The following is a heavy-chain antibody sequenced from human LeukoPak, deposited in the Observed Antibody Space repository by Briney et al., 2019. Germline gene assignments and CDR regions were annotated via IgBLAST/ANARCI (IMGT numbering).Heavy chain of an antibody. D-gene: IGHD2-2*01. V-gene: IGHV4-39*07. CDR1: GGSISSSSYY. J-gene: IGHJ4*02. Sequence: PSETLFLTCTVSGGSISSSSYYWGWIRQPPGKGLEWIGSIYYSGSTYYNPSLKSRVTISVDTSKNQFSLKLSSVTAADTAVYYCARVTSEASSTFDYWGRGTLVTVSS. CDR2: IYYSGST. CDR3: ARVTSEASSTFDY.